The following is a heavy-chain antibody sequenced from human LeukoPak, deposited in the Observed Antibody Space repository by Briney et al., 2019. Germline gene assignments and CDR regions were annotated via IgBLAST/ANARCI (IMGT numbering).Heavy chain of an antibody. CDR3: ARSNSGSYLFDY. J-gene: IGHJ4*02. CDR1: GFTFSSYG. D-gene: IGHD1-26*01. Sequence: GGSLRLSCAASGFTFSSYGMHWVRQAPGKGLEWVAVIWYDGSNKYYADSVKGRFTISRDNSKNTLYLQMNSLRAEVTAVYYCARSNSGSYLFDYWGQGTLVTVSS. V-gene: IGHV3-33*01. CDR2: IWYDGSNK.